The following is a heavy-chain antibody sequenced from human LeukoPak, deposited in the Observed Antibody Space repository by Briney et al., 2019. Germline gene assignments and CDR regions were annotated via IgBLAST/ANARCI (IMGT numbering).Heavy chain of an antibody. CDR2: ISSSSSYI. J-gene: IGHJ4*02. CDR3: ARGDYYYDSNGYYPYYFDY. V-gene: IGHV3-21*01. Sequence: TGGSLRLSCAASGFTFSSYSMNWVRQAPGKGLEWVSSISSSSSYIYYADSVKGRFTISRDNTKNSLYLQMNSLRAEDTAVYYCARGDYYYDSNGYYPYYFDYWGQGTLVTVSS. CDR1: GFTFSSYS. D-gene: IGHD3-22*01.